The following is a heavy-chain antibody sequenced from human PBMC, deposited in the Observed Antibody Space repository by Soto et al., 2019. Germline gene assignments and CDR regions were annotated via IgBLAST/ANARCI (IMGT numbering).Heavy chain of an antibody. CDR2: IRNKAYNYAT. V-gene: IGHV3-72*01. Sequence: EVQLVESGGGLVQPGGSLRLSCAASGFTFSDHYMDWVRQAPGKGLEWVGRIRNKAYNYATEYAASVKGRFTISRDDSKNSLYLQMNSLKTADTAVYYCARVWWSGGSCYGPFDCWGQGTLATVSS. CDR1: GFTFSDHY. CDR3: ARVWWSGGSCYGPFDC. D-gene: IGHD2-15*01. J-gene: IGHJ4*02.